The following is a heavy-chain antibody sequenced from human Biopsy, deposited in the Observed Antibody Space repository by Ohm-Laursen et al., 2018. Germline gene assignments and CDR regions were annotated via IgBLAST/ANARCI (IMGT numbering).Heavy chain of an antibody. V-gene: IGHV1-69*04. CDR3: AADADGYYTEFDY. CDR2: IVPVLGHL. J-gene: IGHJ4*02. Sequence: GASVKVSCKASGYSFTKYYISWVRQAPGQGLEWVGRIVPVLGHLNYAQRFQGRVPITADKSTSYVFMELSRLTSGDTAVYYCAADADGYYTEFDYWGPGTLVTVSS. D-gene: IGHD3-3*01. CDR1: GYSFTKYY.